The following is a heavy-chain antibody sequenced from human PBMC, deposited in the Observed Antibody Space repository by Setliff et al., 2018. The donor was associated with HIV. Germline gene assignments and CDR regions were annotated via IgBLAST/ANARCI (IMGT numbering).Heavy chain of an antibody. Sequence: PSETLSLTCDVSGFSITSGYYWGWIRQPPGKGLNWIGNIYHDGSTFFSPSLRRRVSMSVDTSKNQFSLKLSSVTAADTAVYYCATYADRESNRFDPWG. CDR1: GFSITSGYY. J-gene: IGHJ5*02. CDR2: IYHDGST. CDR3: ATYADRESNRFDP. V-gene: IGHV4-38-2*01. D-gene: IGHD3-10*01.